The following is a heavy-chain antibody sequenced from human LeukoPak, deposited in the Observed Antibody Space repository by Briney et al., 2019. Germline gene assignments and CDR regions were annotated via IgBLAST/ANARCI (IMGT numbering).Heavy chain of an antibody. CDR3: AGRDPGIVGATGGFDY. J-gene: IGHJ4*02. D-gene: IGHD1-26*01. CDR1: GYSISSGYY. CDR2: IYHSGST. Sequence: PSETLSLTCAVSGYSISSGYYWGWIRPPPGKGLEWIGSIYHSGSTYYNPSLKSRVTISVDTSKNQFSLKLSSVTAADTAVYYCAGRDPGIVGATGGFDYWGQGTLVTVSS. V-gene: IGHV4-38-2*01.